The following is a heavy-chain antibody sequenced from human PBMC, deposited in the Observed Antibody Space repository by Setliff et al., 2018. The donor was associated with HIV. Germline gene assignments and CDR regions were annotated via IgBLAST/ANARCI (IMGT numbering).Heavy chain of an antibody. CDR3: ARDYNFWIGYYTNDAFDI. CDR2: ISPYNGNT. J-gene: IGHJ3*02. V-gene: IGHV1-18*01. CDR1: HYTFTSYG. Sequence: ASVKVSCKASHYTFTSYGISWVRQAPGQGLEWMGWISPYNGNTNYAQNFQGRVTMTTDTSTSTAYMELRSPRSDDTAVYYCARDYNFWIGYYTNDAFDIWGQGTMVTVSS. D-gene: IGHD3-3*01.